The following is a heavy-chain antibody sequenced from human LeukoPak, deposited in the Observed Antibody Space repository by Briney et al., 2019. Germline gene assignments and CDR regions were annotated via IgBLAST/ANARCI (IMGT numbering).Heavy chain of an antibody. CDR1: GFTFSSYA. Sequence: GGSLRLSCAASGFTFSSYAMSWIRQAPGKGLEWVSYISSSGSTIYYADSVKGRFTISRDNAKNSLYLQMNSLRAEDTAIYYCAKVKDPGSYYEDYWGQGVRVTVSS. CDR3: AKVKDPGSYYEDY. J-gene: IGHJ4*02. V-gene: IGHV3-11*01. D-gene: IGHD1-26*01. CDR2: ISSSGSTI.